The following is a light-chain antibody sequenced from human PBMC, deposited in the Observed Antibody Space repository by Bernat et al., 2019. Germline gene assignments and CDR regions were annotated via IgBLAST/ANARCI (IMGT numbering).Light chain of an antibody. CDR3: CSYAGSNTWV. CDR1: SSDVGSYNL. Sequence: QSALTQPASVSGSPGQSVTISCTGTSSDVGSYNLVSWYQQHPRKAPKLLIYEVSKRPSGVSNRFSGSMSGNTAYLTISGLQAEDETDYYCSYAGSNTWVFGGGTKLTVL. J-gene: IGLJ3*02. CDR2: EVS. V-gene: IGLV2-23*02.